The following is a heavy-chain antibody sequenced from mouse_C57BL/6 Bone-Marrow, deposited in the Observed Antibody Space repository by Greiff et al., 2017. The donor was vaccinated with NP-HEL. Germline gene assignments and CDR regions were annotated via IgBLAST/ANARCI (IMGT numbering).Heavy chain of an antibody. Sequence: VKLVESGAELARPGASVKLSCKASGYTFTSYGISWVKQRTGQGLEWIGEIYPRSGNTYYNEKFKGKATLTADKSSSTAYMELRSLTSEDSAVYFCARVPGLPYYFDYWGQGTTLTVSS. J-gene: IGHJ2*01. CDR1: GYTFTSYG. CDR3: ARVPGLPYYFDY. CDR2: IYPRSGNT. D-gene: IGHD3-1*01. V-gene: IGHV1-81*01.